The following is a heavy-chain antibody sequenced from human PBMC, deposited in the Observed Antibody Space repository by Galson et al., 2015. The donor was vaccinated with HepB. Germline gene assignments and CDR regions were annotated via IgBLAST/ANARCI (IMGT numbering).Heavy chain of an antibody. CDR1: GFRFSNYG. Sequence: SLRLSCAASGFRFSNYGMHWVRQAPGKGLEWVSAIQSDGSKKYYADSVEGRFTISRDDSKNTVYLQMDSLTAEDTAVYYCARDDCYSPSCLNVWGEGTAVTVPS. V-gene: IGHV3-33*01. D-gene: IGHD2-2*01. CDR3: ARDDCYSPSCLNV. CDR2: IQSDGSKK. J-gene: IGHJ6*04.